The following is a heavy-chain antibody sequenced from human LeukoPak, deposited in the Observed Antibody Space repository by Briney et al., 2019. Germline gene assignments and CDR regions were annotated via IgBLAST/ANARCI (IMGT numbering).Heavy chain of an antibody. Sequence: SETLSLTCTVSGGSISGYYWGWIRQSPGKGLEWIGYIYYRGSTDNNPSLKGRVTISVDTSKNQFSLKLSSVTAADTAVYYCARDRNRYMDVWGKGTTVTVSS. V-gene: IGHV4-59*01. CDR3: ARDRNRYMDV. D-gene: IGHD2/OR15-2a*01. CDR1: GGSISGYY. CDR2: IYYRGST. J-gene: IGHJ6*03.